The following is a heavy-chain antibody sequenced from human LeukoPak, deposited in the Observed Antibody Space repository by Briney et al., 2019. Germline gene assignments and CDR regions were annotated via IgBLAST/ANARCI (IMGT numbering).Heavy chain of an antibody. CDR1: GFTFSHYA. V-gene: IGHV3-23*01. Sequence: GGSLRLSCAVSGFTFSHYAMSWVRQAPGTGLEWVGSLTDSGDATYYADSVKGGLTIYRDNSNSTLYLHISGLRDEDTAVYYCARGYSHNSGGWLDPWGQGTLVTVSS. CDR3: ARGYSHNSGGWLDP. J-gene: IGHJ5*02. CDR2: LTDSGDAT. D-gene: IGHD5-12*01.